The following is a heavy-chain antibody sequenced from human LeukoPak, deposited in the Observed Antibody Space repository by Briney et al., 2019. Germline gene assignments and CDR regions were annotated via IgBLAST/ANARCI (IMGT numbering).Heavy chain of an antibody. V-gene: IGHV4-4*02. Sequence: PGGSLRLSCAASGFTFSNYAMHWVRQPPGKGLEWIAEVSLGGGTTYNPSLKSRVIVSVDKSKNQFSLNLTSVTAADTAIYYCARVFGESWYFYMDVWGKGTTVTVSS. CDR3: ARVFGESWYFYMDV. D-gene: IGHD3-10*01. CDR2: VSLGGGT. CDR1: GFTFSNYA. J-gene: IGHJ6*03.